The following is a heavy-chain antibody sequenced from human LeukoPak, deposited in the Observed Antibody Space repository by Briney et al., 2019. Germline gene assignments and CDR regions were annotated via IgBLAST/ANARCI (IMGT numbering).Heavy chain of an antibody. CDR3: ARTYDYIWGSFRSHSFDS. Sequence: SETLSLTCTASGVSISSYYWSWVRQPPGKGLEWIGYIYYSGSTKYNPSLKSRVTISVDASKNQFSLKLSSVTAADTGVYYCARTYDYIWGSFRSHSFDSWGQGTRVTVSS. V-gene: IGHV4-59*08. J-gene: IGHJ4*02. CDR1: GVSISSYY. CDR2: IYYSGST. D-gene: IGHD3-16*02.